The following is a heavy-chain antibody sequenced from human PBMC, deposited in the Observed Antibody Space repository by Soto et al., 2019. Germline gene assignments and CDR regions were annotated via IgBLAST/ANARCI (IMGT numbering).Heavy chain of an antibody. J-gene: IGHJ4*02. D-gene: IGHD4-17*01. V-gene: IGHV3-66*01. Sequence: GGSLRLSCAASGFTVSSNYMSWVRQAPGKGLEWVSVIYSGGSTYYADSVKGRFTISRDNSKNTLYLQMNSLRAEDTAVYYCARSVTTNTDDYWGQGTLVTVSS. CDR1: GFTVSSNY. CDR2: IYSGGST. CDR3: ARSVTTNTDDY.